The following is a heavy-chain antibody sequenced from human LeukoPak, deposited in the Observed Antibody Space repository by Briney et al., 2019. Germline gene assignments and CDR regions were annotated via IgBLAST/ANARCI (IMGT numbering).Heavy chain of an antibody. CDR2: ISGGGDST. J-gene: IGHJ4*02. Sequence: GGSLRLSCAASGFTFSSYGMNWVRQAPGKGLEWVSTISGGGDSTYYADSVKGRFTISRDNAMNTLYLQMNSLSAEDTAVYYCAKDDTPARWLRSPQVFDYWGQGTLVTVSS. V-gene: IGHV3-23*01. CDR3: AKDDTPARWLRSPQVFDY. CDR1: GFTFSSYG. D-gene: IGHD5-12*01.